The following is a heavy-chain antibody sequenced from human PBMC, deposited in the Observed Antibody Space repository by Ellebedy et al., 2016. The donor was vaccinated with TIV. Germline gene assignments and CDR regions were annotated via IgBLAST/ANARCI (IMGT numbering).Heavy chain of an antibody. D-gene: IGHD4-17*01. Sequence: GESLKISCAASGFTFSSYGMHWVRQAPGKGLEWVAVISYDGSNKYYADSVKGRFTISRDNSKNTLYLQMNSLRAEDTAVYYCAKDQYGDFPSGVDYWGQGTLVTVSS. CDR2: ISYDGSNK. J-gene: IGHJ4*02. V-gene: IGHV3-30*18. CDR1: GFTFSSYG. CDR3: AKDQYGDFPSGVDY.